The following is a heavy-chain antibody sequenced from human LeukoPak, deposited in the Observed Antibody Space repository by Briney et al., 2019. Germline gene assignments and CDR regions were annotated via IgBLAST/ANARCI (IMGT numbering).Heavy chain of an antibody. Sequence: AASVKVSCKASGHTFTSYGISWVRQAPGQGLEWMGWISAYNGNTNYAQKLQGRVTMTTDTSTSTAYMELRSLRSDDTAVYYCARDNGGNYYDSSGYLHWGQGTLVTVSS. V-gene: IGHV1-18*01. J-gene: IGHJ1*01. CDR2: ISAYNGNT. CDR3: ARDNGGNYYDSSGYLH. CDR1: GHTFTSYG. D-gene: IGHD3-22*01.